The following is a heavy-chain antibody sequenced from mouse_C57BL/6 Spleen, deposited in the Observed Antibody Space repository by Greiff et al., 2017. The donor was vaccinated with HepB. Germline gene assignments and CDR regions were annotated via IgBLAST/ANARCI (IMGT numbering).Heavy chain of an antibody. J-gene: IGHJ1*03. CDR2: ISYDGSN. CDR3: ARELGRDWYFDV. D-gene: IGHD4-1*01. Sequence: EVQLQQSGPGLVKPSQSLSLTCSVTGYSITSGYYWNWIRQFPGNKLEWMGYISYDGSNNYNPSLKNRISITRDTSKNQFFLKLNSVTTEDTATYYCARELGRDWYFDVWGTGTTVTVSS. V-gene: IGHV3-6*01. CDR1: GYSITSGYY.